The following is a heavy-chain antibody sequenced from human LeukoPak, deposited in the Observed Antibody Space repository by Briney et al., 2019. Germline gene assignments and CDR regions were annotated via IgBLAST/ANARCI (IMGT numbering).Heavy chain of an antibody. CDR1: GFTFDDYA. D-gene: IGHD3-16*01. Sequence: GGSLRLSCAASGFTFDDYAMHWVRQAPGKGLEWVSGISWNSGSMGYADSVKGRFTISRDNAKNSLYLQMNSLRAEDTALYYCAKDIRPYIHQGAGGQRVDYWGQGTLVTVSS. J-gene: IGHJ4*02. CDR3: AKDIRPYIHQGAGGQRVDY. CDR2: ISWNSGSM. V-gene: IGHV3-9*01.